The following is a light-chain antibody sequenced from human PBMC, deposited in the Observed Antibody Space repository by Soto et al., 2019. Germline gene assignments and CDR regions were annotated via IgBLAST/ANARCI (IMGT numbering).Light chain of an antibody. Sequence: ETVMTQSPGTLSVSLGERATLSCRASQSVSIHLAWYQQKPGQAPRLLIYDTSTRATGVPTRFSGSRSGAEFTLTINSLQSEDFAVYYCQQYNKWPLTFGGGTKVDIK. CDR1: QSVSIH. V-gene: IGKV3-15*01. CDR2: DTS. CDR3: QQYNKWPLT. J-gene: IGKJ4*01.